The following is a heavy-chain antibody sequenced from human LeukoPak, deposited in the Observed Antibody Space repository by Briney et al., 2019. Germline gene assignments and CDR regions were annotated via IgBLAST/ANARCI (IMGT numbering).Heavy chain of an antibody. V-gene: IGHV1-24*01. CDR3: ARGEDYYDSSGYRAFDY. CDR2: FDPEDGET. J-gene: IGHJ4*02. CDR1: GYNLTELS. D-gene: IGHD3-22*01. Sequence: ASVKVSCKVSGYNLTELSMHWVRQAPGKGLEWMGGFDPEDGETIYAQKFQGRVTITADKSTSTAYMELSSLRSEDTAVYYCARGEDYYDSSGYRAFDYWGQGTLVTVSS.